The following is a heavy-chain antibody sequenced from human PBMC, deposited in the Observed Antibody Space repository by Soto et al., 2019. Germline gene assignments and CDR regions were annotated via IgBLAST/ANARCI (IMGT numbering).Heavy chain of an antibody. Sequence: QVQLQESGPGLVKPSETLSLTCTVSGGSISSYYWTWIRQPPGKGLEWIGYVYYTGGTNFNPSLKSRDTISVDTSKNQFSLKMNSVTAADTAVYYCARRYGDYGDAFDIWGQGTLVTVSS. CDR3: ARRYGDYGDAFDI. CDR1: GGSISSYY. V-gene: IGHV4-59*08. J-gene: IGHJ3*02. CDR2: VYYTGGT. D-gene: IGHD4-17*01.